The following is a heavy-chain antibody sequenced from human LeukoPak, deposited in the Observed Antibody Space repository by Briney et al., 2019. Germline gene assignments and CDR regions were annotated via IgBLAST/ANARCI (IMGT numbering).Heavy chain of an antibody. CDR2: VNPQNGDT. V-gene: IGHV1-2*02. D-gene: IGHD2-2*01. Sequence: ASVTVSCKASGYTFTATYMHWVRQAPGQGLEWMGWVNPQNGDTQYAQKFQGRVTMTRDTSINTVYMEMTSLRSDDTAVYYCAPDSTTYHWGQGTMVTVSS. CDR3: APDSTTYH. CDR1: GYTFTATY. J-gene: IGHJ3*01.